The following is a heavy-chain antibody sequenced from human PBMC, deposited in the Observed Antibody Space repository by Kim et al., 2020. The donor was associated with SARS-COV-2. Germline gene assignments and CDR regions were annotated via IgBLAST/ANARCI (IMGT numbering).Heavy chain of an antibody. D-gene: IGHD1-26*01. CDR3: TTDRWAPFAY. V-gene: IGHV3-48*02. CDR2: IYTTGSPV. J-gene: IGHJ4*02. CDR1: GFTFSTYS. Sequence: GGSLRLSCVTSGFTFSTYSMNWVRRAPGKGLEWISYIYTTGSPVYYADSVKGRFTISRDNAKDSLYLQMNNLRDEDTAVYYCTTDRWAPFAYWGQGTLVT.